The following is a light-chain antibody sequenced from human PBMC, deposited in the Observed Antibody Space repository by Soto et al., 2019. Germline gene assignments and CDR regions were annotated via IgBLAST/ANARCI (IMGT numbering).Light chain of an antibody. V-gene: IGLV2-8*01. CDR3: KSYAGSNTYV. Sequence: QSALTQSPSASGSPGQSVTIPCTGTKNDIGVYDFVSWYQHHPGKAPRLIIYEVVQRPSGVPDRFSGSKSGNTASLTVSGLQAADEADYFCKSYAGSNTYVFGSGTKV. J-gene: IGLJ1*01. CDR2: EVV. CDR1: KNDIGVYDF.